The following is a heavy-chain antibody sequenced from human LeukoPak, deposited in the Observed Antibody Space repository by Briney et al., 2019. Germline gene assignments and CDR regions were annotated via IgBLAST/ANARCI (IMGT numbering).Heavy chain of an antibody. CDR3: ASSEYSSSSPDY. Sequence: SETLSLTCTVSGGSISSYYWSWIRQPPGKGLGWIGYIYYSGSTNYNPSLKSRVTISVDTSKNQFSLKLSSVTAADTAVYYCASSEYSSSSPDYWGQGTLVTVSS. CDR1: GGSISSYY. CDR2: IYYSGST. D-gene: IGHD6-6*01. J-gene: IGHJ4*02. V-gene: IGHV4-59*01.